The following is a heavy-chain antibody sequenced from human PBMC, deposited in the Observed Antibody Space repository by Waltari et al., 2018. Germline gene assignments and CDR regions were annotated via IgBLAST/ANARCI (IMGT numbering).Heavy chain of an antibody. CDR2: ISSSSSTI. CDR3: ARDDRLEHKSPPLEY. J-gene: IGHJ4*02. Sequence: EVQLVESGGGLVQPGGSLRLSCAASGFTFSSYSMNWVRQAPGKGLEWVSYISSSSSTIYYAYSVKGRFTISRDNAKNSRYLQMNSLRAEDTAVYYCARDDRLEHKSPPLEYWGQGTLVTVSS. D-gene: IGHD2-21*01. CDR1: GFTFSSYS. V-gene: IGHV3-48*04.